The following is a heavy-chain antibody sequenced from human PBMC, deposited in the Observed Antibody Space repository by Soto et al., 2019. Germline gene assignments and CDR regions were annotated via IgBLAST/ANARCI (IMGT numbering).Heavy chain of an antibody. CDR1: GGTFSSYA. D-gene: IGHD5-12*01. CDR2: IIPIFGTA. Sequence: QVKLVQSGAEVKKPGSSVKVYCKASGGTFSSYAISWVRQAPGQGLEWMGGIIPIFGTANYAQKFQGRVTITADESTSTAYMELSSLTSEDTAVYYCARDGRVRWLPDYWGQGTLVTVSS. V-gene: IGHV1-69*01. CDR3: ARDGRVRWLPDY. J-gene: IGHJ4*02.